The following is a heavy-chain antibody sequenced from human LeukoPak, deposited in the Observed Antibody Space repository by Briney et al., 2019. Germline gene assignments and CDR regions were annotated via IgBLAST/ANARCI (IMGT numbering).Heavy chain of an antibody. Sequence: RGSLTLSCAASGFTFSTSSMNWVRQAPGKGLEWVSYISGSSSTRYYAESAKGRFTISRDNAKNSLYLQMNSLRDEDTAVYYCARDYYGCFDYWGQGNLGSVSS. D-gene: IGHD3-10*01. CDR3: ARDYYGCFDY. CDR1: GFTFSTSS. J-gene: IGHJ4*02. V-gene: IGHV3-48*02. CDR2: ISGSSSTR.